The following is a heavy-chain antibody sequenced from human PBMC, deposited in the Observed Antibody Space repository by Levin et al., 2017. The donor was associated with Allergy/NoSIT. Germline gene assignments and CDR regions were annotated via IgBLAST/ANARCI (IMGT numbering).Heavy chain of an antibody. V-gene: IGHV4-59*01. D-gene: IGHD2-2*01. Sequence: SETLSLTCTVSGGSISSYYWSWIRQPPGKGLEWIGYIYYSGSTNYNPSLKSRVTISVDTSKNQFSLKLSSVTAADTAVYYCARDSLGCSSTSCGLFSYYYMDGWGKGTTVTVSS. CDR2: IYYSGST. CDR1: GGSISSYY. CDR3: ARDSLGCSSTSCGLFSYYYMDG. J-gene: IGHJ6*03.